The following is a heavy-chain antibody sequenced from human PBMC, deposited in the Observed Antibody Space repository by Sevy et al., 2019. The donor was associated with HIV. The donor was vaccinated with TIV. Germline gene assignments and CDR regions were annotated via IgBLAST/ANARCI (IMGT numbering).Heavy chain of an antibody. J-gene: IGHJ4*02. CDR2: IYWDDDK. D-gene: IGHD1-1*01. V-gene: IGHV2-5*02. CDR1: GFSLSTSGMG. Sequence: SGPTLVKPTQTLTLTCTFSGFSLSTSGMGVGWIRQPPGKALEWLARIYWDDDKRYSPSLRSRLTITKDTSKNQVVLTMTNVDPVDAATYYCGHTFNGERGFCFDFWGQGTLVTVSS. CDR3: GHTFNGERGFCFDF.